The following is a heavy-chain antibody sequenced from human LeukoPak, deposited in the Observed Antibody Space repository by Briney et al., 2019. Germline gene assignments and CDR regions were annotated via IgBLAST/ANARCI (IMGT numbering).Heavy chain of an antibody. Sequence: GGSLRLSCAASGFTFSSYWMSWVRQAPGKGLEWVANIKQDGSEKYYVDSVKGRFTISRDNAKNSLYLQMNSLRAEDTAVYYCASWGPEKDIVVVPAAIDYWGQGTLVTVSS. CDR2: IKQDGSEK. CDR1: GFTFSSYW. CDR3: ASWGPEKDIVVVPAAIDY. V-gene: IGHV3-7*01. J-gene: IGHJ4*02. D-gene: IGHD2-2*02.